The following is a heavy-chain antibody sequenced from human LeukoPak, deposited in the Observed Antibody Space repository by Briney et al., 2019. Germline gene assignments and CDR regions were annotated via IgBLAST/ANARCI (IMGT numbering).Heavy chain of an antibody. D-gene: IGHD3-16*01. CDR2: IKQGGSEK. CDR1: GFTFSSCW. Sequence: PGGSLRLSCAASGFTFSSCWMSWVRQARGKGLEGVANIKQGGSEKYYVDSVEGRFPISRDNPKNSLYLQMNSLRAEDPAVYYCARGLTHEWGYFDYWGQGTLVTVSS. J-gene: IGHJ4*02. CDR3: ARGLTHEWGYFDY. V-gene: IGHV3-7*04.